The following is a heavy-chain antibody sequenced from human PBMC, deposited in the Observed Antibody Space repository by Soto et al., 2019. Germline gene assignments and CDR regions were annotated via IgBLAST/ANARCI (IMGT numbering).Heavy chain of an antibody. CDR2: IYHSGSA. CDR3: AGARVGFLGSHGMAV. Sequence: QLQLQESGSGLVKPSQTLSLTCAVSGGSISSGGYSWSWIRQPPGKGLGWIGYIYHSGSAYYNPSPKSRVLISVARSKHQFPLNLSSVTAADTAVYYCAGARVGFLGSHGMAVWGQGTTVSVSS. J-gene: IGHJ6*02. D-gene: IGHD3-3*01. V-gene: IGHV4-30-2*01. CDR1: GGSISSGGYS.